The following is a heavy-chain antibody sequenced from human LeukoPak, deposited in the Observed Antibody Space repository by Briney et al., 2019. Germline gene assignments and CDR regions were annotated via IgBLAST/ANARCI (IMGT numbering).Heavy chain of an antibody. CDR2: ISDNEGI. CDR1: SESFSGGY. V-gene: IGHV4-34*01. D-gene: IGHD3-22*01. Sequence: PSETLSLTCSVYSESFSGGYWSWIRQPPGKGLDWIGEISDNEGIKYSPSLKSRVTISVDTSKNQFSLKLTSVTAADTAVYYCARDLDRSKTGYWGQGSLVTVSS. J-gene: IGHJ4*02. CDR3: ARDLDRSKTGY.